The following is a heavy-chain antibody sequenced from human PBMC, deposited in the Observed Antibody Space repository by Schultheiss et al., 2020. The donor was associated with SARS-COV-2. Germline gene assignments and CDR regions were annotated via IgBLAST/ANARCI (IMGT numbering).Heavy chain of an antibody. CDR2: IYYSGST. V-gene: IGHV4-59*01. D-gene: IGHD3-22*01. J-gene: IGHJ3*02. CDR1: GGSISSYY. CDR3: ARDVAYYYDSSALYAFDI. Sequence: SETLSLTCTVSGGSISSYYWSWIRQPPGKGLEWIGYIYYSGSTNYNPSLKSRVTISVDTSKNQFSLKRSSVTAADTAVYYCARDVAYYYDSSALYAFDIWGQGTMVTVSS.